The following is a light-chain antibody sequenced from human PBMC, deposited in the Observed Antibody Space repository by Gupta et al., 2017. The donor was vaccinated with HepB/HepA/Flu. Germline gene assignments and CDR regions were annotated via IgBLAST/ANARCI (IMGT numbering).Light chain of an antibody. J-gene: IGKJ4*01. Sequence: LIMTQSPAILSLSTGERATLSCRASQSVSNDLAWYQQKPGQSPRLLISRASTRASGIPARFSGSGSGTEFTLTISSLQSEDFAIYYCQQNDKWPLTFGGGTKVEIK. V-gene: IGKV3D-15*01. CDR2: RAS. CDR1: QSVSND. CDR3: QQNDKWPLT.